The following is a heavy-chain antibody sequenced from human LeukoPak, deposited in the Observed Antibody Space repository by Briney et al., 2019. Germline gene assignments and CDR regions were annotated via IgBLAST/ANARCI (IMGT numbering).Heavy chain of an antibody. CDR3: ARSAMGNGWYEG. Sequence: ASVKVSCKASGYTFTSYDINWVRQATGQGLEWMGWMNPNSGNTGYAQKFQGRVTMTRNTSISTAYMELSSLRSEDTAVYYCARSAMGNGWYEGWGQGTLVTVSS. CDR1: GYTFTSYD. V-gene: IGHV1-8*01. J-gene: IGHJ4*02. CDR2: MNPNSGNT. D-gene: IGHD6-19*01.